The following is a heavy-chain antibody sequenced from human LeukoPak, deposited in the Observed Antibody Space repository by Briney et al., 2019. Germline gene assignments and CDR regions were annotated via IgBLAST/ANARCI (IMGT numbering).Heavy chain of an antibody. V-gene: IGHV3-73*01. CDR1: GFTFSGSA. CDR3: TRKAYDSSGINAFDI. CDR2: IRSKANSYAT. J-gene: IGHJ3*02. Sequence: GGSLRLSCAASGFTFSGSAMHWVRQASGKGLEWVGRIRSKANSYATAYAASVKGRFTISRDDSKNTAYLQMNSLKTEDTAVYYCTRKAYDSSGINAFDIWGQGTMVTVSS. D-gene: IGHD3-22*01.